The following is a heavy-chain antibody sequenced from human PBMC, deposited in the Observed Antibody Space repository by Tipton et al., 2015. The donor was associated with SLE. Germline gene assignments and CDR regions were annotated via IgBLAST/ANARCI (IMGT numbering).Heavy chain of an antibody. CDR1: GGSISSYY. CDR2: IYYSGST. J-gene: IGHJ6*02. Sequence: TLSLTCTVSGGSISSYYWSWIRQPPGKGLEWIGYIYYSGSTNYNPSLKSRVTISVDTSKNQFSLKLSSVTAADTAVYYCARDAHREYSGYDDIYCYYGMDVWGQGTPVTVSS. V-gene: IGHV4-59*01. D-gene: IGHD5-12*01. CDR3: ARDAHREYSGYDDIYCYYGMDV.